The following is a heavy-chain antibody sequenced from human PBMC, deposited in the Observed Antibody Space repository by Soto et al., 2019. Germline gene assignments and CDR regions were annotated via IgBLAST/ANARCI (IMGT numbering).Heavy chain of an antibody. D-gene: IGHD6-19*01. Sequence: SETLSLTCTVSGVSISSYYWSWIRQPPGKGLEWIGYIYYSGSTNYNPSLKSRVTISVDTSKNQFSLKLSSVTAADTAVYYCARRYSSGWPNEYNWFDPWGQGTLVTVSS. CDR1: GVSISSYY. CDR3: ARRYSSGWPNEYNWFDP. V-gene: IGHV4-59*08. J-gene: IGHJ5*02. CDR2: IYYSGST.